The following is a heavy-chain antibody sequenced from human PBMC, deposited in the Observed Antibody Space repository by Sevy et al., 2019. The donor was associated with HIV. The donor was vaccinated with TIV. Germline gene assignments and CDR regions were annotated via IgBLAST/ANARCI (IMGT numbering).Heavy chain of an antibody. J-gene: IGHJ4*02. CDR3: ARVAWYSSNNDY. Sequence: GGSLRLCCAASGFTFSSYWMSWVRQAPGKGLEWVANIKQDGSEKYNVDSVKGRFTISRDNAKNSLYLQMNSLRAEDTAVYYCARVAWYSSNNDYWGQGTLVTVSS. CDR2: IKQDGSEK. D-gene: IGHD6-19*01. V-gene: IGHV3-7*03. CDR1: GFTFSSYW.